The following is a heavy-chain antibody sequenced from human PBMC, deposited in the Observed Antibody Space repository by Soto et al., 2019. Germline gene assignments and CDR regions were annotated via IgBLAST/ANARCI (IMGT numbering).Heavy chain of an antibody. D-gene: IGHD6-19*01. J-gene: IGHJ4*02. Sequence: SETLSLTCTVSGGSISPYYWSWIRQPPGKGLEWIGFIYYSGSTNYNPSLKSRVTISVDTSQNQFSLMLTSVTAADTAVYYCARPRSSGHAGEFDYWGQGTLVTVSS. CDR1: GGSISPYY. V-gene: IGHV4-59*01. CDR3: ARPRSSGHAGEFDY. CDR2: IYYSGST.